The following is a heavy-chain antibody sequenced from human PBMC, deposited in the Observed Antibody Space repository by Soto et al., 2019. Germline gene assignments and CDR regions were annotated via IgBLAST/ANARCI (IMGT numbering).Heavy chain of an antibody. CDR2: IIPVFGTA. Sequence: SVKVSCKASGGNFSSYAISWVRQAPGQGLEWMGGIIPVFGTANYAQKFQFRFTITADESTSTAYMELSSLRSEDTAVYYCARALYQRDVDYYYYYGMDVWGQGTTVTVSS. CDR3: ARALYQRDVDYYYYYGMDV. D-gene: IGHD2-8*01. J-gene: IGHJ6*02. V-gene: IGHV1-69*13. CDR1: GGNFSSYA.